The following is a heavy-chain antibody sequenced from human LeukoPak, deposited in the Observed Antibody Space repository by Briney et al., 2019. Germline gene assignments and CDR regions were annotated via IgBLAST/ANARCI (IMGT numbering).Heavy chain of an antibody. CDR1: GGSISSYY. J-gene: IGHJ5*02. D-gene: IGHD3-9*01. CDR2: IYYSGST. CDR3: ASHLHADYDILTGFPRNVWFDP. Sequence: SETLSLTCTVSGGSISSYYWSWIRQPPGKGLEWIGYIYYSGSTNYNPSLKSRVTISVDTSKNQFSLKLSSVTAADTAVYYCASHLHADYDILTGFPRNVWFDPWGQGTLVTVSS. V-gene: IGHV4-59*01.